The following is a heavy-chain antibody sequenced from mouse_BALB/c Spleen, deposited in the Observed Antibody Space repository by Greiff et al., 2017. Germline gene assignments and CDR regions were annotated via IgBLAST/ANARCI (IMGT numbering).Heavy chain of an antibody. CDR2: INPSTGYT. Sequence: QVQLQQSGADLAKPGASVKMSCKASGYPFTSYWMHWVKQRPGQGLEWIGYINPSTGYTEYNQKFKDKATLTADKSSSTAYMQLSSLTSEDSAVYYCARNSYYGNYQFAYWGQGTLVTVSA. CDR1: GYPFTSYW. V-gene: IGHV1-7*01. D-gene: IGHD2-10*01. CDR3: ARNSYYGNYQFAY. J-gene: IGHJ3*01.